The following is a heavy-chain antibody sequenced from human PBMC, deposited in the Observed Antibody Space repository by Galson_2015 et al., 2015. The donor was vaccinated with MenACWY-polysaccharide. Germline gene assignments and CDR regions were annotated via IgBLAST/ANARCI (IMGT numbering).Heavy chain of an antibody. J-gene: IGHJ4*02. CDR2: GTT. D-gene: IGHD2-21*02. CDR3: ARGVYCGGDCYSGTDY. V-gene: IGHV4-31*02. Sequence: GTTYYNPSLRSRVSISRDTSMNQFSLSLSSVTGADTDIYYCARGVYCGGDCYSGTDYWGPGTLVTVSS.